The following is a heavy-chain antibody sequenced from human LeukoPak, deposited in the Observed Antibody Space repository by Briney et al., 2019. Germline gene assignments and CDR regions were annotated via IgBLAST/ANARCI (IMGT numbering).Heavy chain of an antibody. CDR1: GFIFSKNW. V-gene: IGHV3-74*01. J-gene: IGHJ6*02. Sequence: GGSLRLSCAASGFIFSKNWMHWVRQAPGKGLVWVSRINSDGSSTSNADSVKGRFTISRDNSKNTLYLQMNSLRAEDTAVYYCAKDMYSSGWYYYYYGMDVWGQGTTVTVSS. CDR3: AKDMYSSGWYYYYYGMDV. CDR2: INSDGSST. D-gene: IGHD6-19*01.